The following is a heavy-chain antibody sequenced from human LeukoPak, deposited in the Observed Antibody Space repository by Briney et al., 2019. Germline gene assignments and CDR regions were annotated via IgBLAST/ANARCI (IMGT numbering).Heavy chain of an antibody. J-gene: IGHJ3*02. CDR2: ISSSGSTI. CDR1: GFTFSDYY. CDR3: ALLGYCSSTSCYMDPDDASDI. Sequence: GGSLRLSCAASGFTFSDYYMSWIRQAPGKGLEWVSYISSSGSTIYYADSVKGRFTISRDNAKNTLYLQMNSLRAEDTAVYYCALLGYCSSTSCYMDPDDASDIWGQGTMVTVSS. D-gene: IGHD2-2*02. V-gene: IGHV3-11*04.